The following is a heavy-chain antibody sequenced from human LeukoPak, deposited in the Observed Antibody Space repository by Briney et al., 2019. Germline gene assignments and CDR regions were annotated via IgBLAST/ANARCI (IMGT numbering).Heavy chain of an antibody. V-gene: IGHV3-11*01. CDR2: ISSSGSTI. Sequence: PGGSLRLSCAASGFTFSDYYMSWIRQAPGKGLEWVSYISSSGSTIYYADSVKGRFTISRDNAKNSLYLQMNSPRAEDTAVYYCARDVPSFSLADAFDIWGQGTMVTVSS. CDR3: ARDVPSFSLADAFDI. CDR1: GFTFSDYY. D-gene: IGHD3-16*01. J-gene: IGHJ3*02.